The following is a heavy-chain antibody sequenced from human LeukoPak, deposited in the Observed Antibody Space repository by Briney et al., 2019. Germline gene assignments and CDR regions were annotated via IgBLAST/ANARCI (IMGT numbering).Heavy chain of an antibody. Sequence: ASVKVSCKASGYTFTSYDINWVRQATGQGLEWMGWMNPNSGNTGYAQKFQGRVTITRNTSISTAYMELSSLRSEDTAVYYCARGRYCSSTSCSGSYYMDVWGKGTTVTVSS. D-gene: IGHD2-2*01. CDR2: MNPNSGNT. CDR1: GYTFTSYD. V-gene: IGHV1-8*03. J-gene: IGHJ6*03. CDR3: ARGRYCSSTSCSGSYYMDV.